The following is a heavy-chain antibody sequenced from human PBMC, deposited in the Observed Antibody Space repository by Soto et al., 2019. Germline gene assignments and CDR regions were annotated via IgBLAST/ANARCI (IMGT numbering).Heavy chain of an antibody. V-gene: IGHV5-51*01. Sequence: GESLKISCKSSGYSFTIYCIAWVLQMPWKGLDFMGIIYPGDSDTRYSPSFQGQVTMSVDKSISTAYLRWTSLKASDTAMYYCAKFSRYSASPQGWFDSWGQGTQVTVSS. D-gene: IGHD3-16*02. J-gene: IGHJ5*01. CDR2: IYPGDSDT. CDR3: AKFSRYSASPQGWFDS. CDR1: GYSFTIYC.